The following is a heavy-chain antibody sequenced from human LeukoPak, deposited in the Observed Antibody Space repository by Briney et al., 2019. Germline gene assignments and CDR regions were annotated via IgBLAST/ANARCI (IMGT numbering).Heavy chain of an antibody. J-gene: IGHJ2*01. Sequence: TSVKVSCKASGGTFSSYTRSGVRQARGQGLEWMGRIIPILGIANYAQKFQGRVTITADKSTSTAYMELSSLRSEDTAVYYCARGYYDSSGFWYFDLWGRGTLVTVSS. D-gene: IGHD3-22*01. CDR2: IIPILGIA. CDR3: ARGYYDSSGFWYFDL. V-gene: IGHV1-69*02. CDR1: GGTFSSYT.